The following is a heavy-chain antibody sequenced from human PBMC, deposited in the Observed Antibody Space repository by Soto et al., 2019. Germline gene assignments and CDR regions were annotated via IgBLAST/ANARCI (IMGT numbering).Heavy chain of an antibody. J-gene: IGHJ4*02. CDR2: IYWDDDK. Sequence: QITVKESGPTLVKPTQTLTLTCTFSGFSLSSSGVGVGWIRQPPGKTLEWLALIYWDDDKRYSPSLKSRLTSTKDTSKNQVVLTMTNMDPVDTATYYCAHFFPWVYAMLPDYWGQGILVTVFS. V-gene: IGHV2-5*02. D-gene: IGHD2-8*01. CDR1: GFSLSSSGVG. CDR3: AHFFPWVYAMLPDY.